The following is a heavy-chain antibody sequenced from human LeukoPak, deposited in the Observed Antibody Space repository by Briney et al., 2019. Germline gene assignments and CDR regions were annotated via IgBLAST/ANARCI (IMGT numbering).Heavy chain of an antibody. CDR1: GFTFSSYG. J-gene: IGHJ4*02. CDR2: ISYDGSNK. Sequence: GGSLRLSCAASGFTFSSYGMHWVRQAPGKGLERVAVISYDGSNKYYADSVKGRFTISRDNSKNTLYLQMNSLRAEDTAVYYCAKDGGRGGSSWYYFDYWGQGTLVTVSS. V-gene: IGHV3-30*18. D-gene: IGHD6-13*01. CDR3: AKDGGRGGSSWYYFDY.